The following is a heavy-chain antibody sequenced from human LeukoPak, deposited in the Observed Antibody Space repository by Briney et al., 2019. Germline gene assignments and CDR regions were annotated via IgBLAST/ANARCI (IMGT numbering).Heavy chain of an antibody. J-gene: IGHJ5*02. V-gene: IGHV1-18*01. CDR1: GYTFTSYG. CDR2: ISAYNGNT. Sequence: ASVKVSCKASGYTFTSYGISWVRQAPGQGLEWMGWISAYNGNTNYAQKLQGRVTMTTDTSTSTAYMELRSLRSDDTAVYYCASLGGINRTAAAWFDPWGQGTLVTVSS. CDR3: ASLGGINRTAAAWFDP. D-gene: IGHD6-13*01.